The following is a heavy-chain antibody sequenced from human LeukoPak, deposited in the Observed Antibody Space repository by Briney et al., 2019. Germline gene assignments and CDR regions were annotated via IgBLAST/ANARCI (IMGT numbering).Heavy chain of an antibody. CDR2: IYSGGST. D-gene: IGHD6-19*01. CDR1: GFTVCINY. V-gene: IGHV3-66*01. Sequence: GGSLRLSRAASGFTVCINYICRVRPARGKGLECGSDIYSGGSTYYSETVKGRFTIYRDNYKNTLYLKMNSLRAEDTAVYYCASNDGSGWYVNYWGQGTLVTVSS. J-gene: IGHJ4*02. CDR3: ASNDGSGWYVNY.